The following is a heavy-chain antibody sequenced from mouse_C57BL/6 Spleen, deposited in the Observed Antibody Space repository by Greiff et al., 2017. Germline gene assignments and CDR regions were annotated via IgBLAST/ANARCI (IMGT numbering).Heavy chain of an antibody. CDR1: GYTFTSYW. Sequence: QVQLQQPGAELVMPGASVKLSCKASGYTFTSYWMHWVKQRPGQGLEWIGEIDPSDSYTNYNQKFKGKSTLTVDKSSSTAYMQLSSLTSEDSAVYYCASGGYLNAMDYWGQGTSVTVSA. CDR2: IDPSDSYT. D-gene: IGHD2-2*01. J-gene: IGHJ4*01. V-gene: IGHV1-69*01. CDR3: ASGGYLNAMDY.